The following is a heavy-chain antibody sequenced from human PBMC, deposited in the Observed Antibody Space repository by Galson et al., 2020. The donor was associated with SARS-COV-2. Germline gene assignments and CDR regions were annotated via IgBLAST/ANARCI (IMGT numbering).Heavy chain of an antibody. V-gene: IGHV4-30-2*01. Sequence: SEILSLTCAVSGTSISSGSYSWNWIRQPPGTGLEWIGHISHSGGTYYNPSLKSRVTISGDRSKNQFSLRLSSVTAADTAVHYCARLHYGEYAPEAFDIWGPGTRVTVAS. CDR2: ISHSGGT. CDR1: GTSISSGSYS. J-gene: IGHJ3*02. D-gene: IGHD4-17*01. CDR3: ARLHYGEYAPEAFDI.